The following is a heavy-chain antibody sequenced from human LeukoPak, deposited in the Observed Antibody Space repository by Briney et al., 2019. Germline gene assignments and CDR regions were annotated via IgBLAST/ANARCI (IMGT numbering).Heavy chain of an antibody. J-gene: IGHJ4*02. V-gene: IGHV3-23*01. Sequence: PGGCLRLSCAASGFTFSSYAMCWVRQAPGKGLEWVSAISGSGGSTYYADSVKGRFTISRDNSKNTVYLQMNSLRAEDTAVYYCAKTTTGYSSGRYPGWPVDYWGQGTLVTVSS. CDR3: AKTTTGYSSGRYPGWPVDY. CDR2: ISGSGGST. CDR1: GFTFSSYA. D-gene: IGHD6-19*01.